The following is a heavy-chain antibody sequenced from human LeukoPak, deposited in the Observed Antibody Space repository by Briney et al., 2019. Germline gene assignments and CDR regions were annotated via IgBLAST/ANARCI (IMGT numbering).Heavy chain of an antibody. Sequence: ASVKVSCKASGGTFSSYAISWVRQAPGQGLEWMGGIIPIFGTANYAQKFQGRVTLTRDTSISTAYMELSRLRCDDTAVYYCARSYDFWSGPPFDPWGQGTLVTVSS. D-gene: IGHD3-3*01. J-gene: IGHJ5*02. CDR2: IIPIFGTA. V-gene: IGHV1-69*05. CDR1: GGTFSSYA. CDR3: ARSYDFWSGPPFDP.